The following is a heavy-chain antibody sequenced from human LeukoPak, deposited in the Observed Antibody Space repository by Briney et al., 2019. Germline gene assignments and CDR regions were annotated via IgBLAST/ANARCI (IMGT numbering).Heavy chain of an antibody. CDR1: GYIFTSYG. CDR3: ARDRYNWNDRAAVDY. J-gene: IGHJ4*02. D-gene: IGHD1-20*01. Sequence: ASVKVSCKASGYIFTSYGISWVRQAPGQGLEWMGWISAYSGNTNYTQKVQGRVTMTTDTSTSTAYMELWSLRSDDTAVYYCARDRYNWNDRAAVDYWGQGTLVTVSS. V-gene: IGHV1-18*01. CDR2: ISAYSGNT.